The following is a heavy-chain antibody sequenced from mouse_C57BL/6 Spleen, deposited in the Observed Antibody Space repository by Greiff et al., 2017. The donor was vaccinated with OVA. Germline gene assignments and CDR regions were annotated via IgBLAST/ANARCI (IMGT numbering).Heavy chain of an antibody. Sequence: VQLQQSGPELVKPGASVKISCKASGYTFTDSYMNWVKQSHGKSLEWIGDINPNNGGTSYNQKFKGKATLTVDKSCSTAYMELRSLTSEDSAVYYCARSPPITTEAYWGQGTLVTVSA. CDR3: ARSPPITTEAY. J-gene: IGHJ3*01. CDR2: INPNNGGT. CDR1: GYTFTDSY. V-gene: IGHV1-26*01. D-gene: IGHD1-1*01.